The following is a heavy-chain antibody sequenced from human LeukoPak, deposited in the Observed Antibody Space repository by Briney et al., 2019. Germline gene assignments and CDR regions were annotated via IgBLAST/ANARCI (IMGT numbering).Heavy chain of an antibody. CDR1: GFTFSTYS. CDR2: ISSSSSTI. D-gene: IGHD6-19*01. V-gene: IGHV3-48*04. J-gene: IGHJ4*02. CDR3: ARVRGIAVAGEIDY. Sequence: QAGGSLRLSCAASGFTFSTYSMNWVRQAPGKGLEWVSYISSSSSTIYYADSVKGRFTISRDNAKNSLYLQMNSLRAEDTALYYCARVRGIAVAGEIDYWGQGTLVSVSS.